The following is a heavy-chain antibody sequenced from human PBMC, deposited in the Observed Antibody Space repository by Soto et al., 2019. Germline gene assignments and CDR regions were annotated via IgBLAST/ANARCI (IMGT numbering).Heavy chain of an antibody. Sequence: QLQMQESGPGLVRPSETLSLTCTVTGGSISGRIYYWAWLRQPPGKGLEWIGSIYYTGTTYYSPSVRSRVATSVDTFNTQFSLTLTSVTAADTAVYYCATTADHWGQGTLVTVSS. CDR3: ATTADH. CDR1: GGSISGRIYY. CDR2: IYYTGTT. J-gene: IGHJ4*02. D-gene: IGHD2-21*02. V-gene: IGHV4-39*01.